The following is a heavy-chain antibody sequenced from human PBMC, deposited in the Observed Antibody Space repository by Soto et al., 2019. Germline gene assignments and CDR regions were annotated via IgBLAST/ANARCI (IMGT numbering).Heavy chain of an antibody. CDR1: GFTFSKYR. D-gene: IGHD2-2*01. CDR3: ARDLGRTAAGYYYYYAMDA. V-gene: IGHV3-7*01. Sequence: GGSLRLSCAASGFTFSKYRMNGVRQVPGKGLEWVANRKGDGSEKYYVDSVKGRFTISRDNAKNSLYLQMNSLRAEDTATYYCARDLGRTAAGYYYYYAMDAWGQGTTVTVSS. J-gene: IGHJ6*02. CDR2: RKGDGSEK.